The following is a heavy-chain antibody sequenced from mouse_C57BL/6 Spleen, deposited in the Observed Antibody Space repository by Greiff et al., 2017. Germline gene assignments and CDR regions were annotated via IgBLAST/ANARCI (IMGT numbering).Heavy chain of an antibody. Sequence: EVQLQQSGPVLVKPGASVKMSCKASGYTFTDYYMNWVKQSHGKSLEWIGVINPYNGGTSYNQKFKGKATLTVDKSSSTAYMELNSLTSEDSAVEDCARSGGYEAVYYAMDYWGQGTSVTVSS. V-gene: IGHV1-19*01. J-gene: IGHJ4*01. D-gene: IGHD2-2*01. CDR1: GYTFTDYY. CDR2: INPYNGGT. CDR3: ARSGGYEAVYYAMDY.